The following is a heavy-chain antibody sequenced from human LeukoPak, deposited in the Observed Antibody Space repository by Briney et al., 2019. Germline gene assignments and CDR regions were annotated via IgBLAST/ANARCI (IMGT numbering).Heavy chain of an antibody. CDR1: GFTVSRNY. CDR3: ARDQGGFDY. V-gene: IGHV3-53*01. D-gene: IGHD3-16*01. CDR2: ISGSGGST. Sequence: GGSLRLSCAASGFTVSRNYMSWVRQAPGKGLHWVSAISGSGGSTYYADSVKGRFTISRDNSKNTLYLQMNSLRAEDTAVYYCARDQGGFDYWGQGTLVTVSS. J-gene: IGHJ4*02.